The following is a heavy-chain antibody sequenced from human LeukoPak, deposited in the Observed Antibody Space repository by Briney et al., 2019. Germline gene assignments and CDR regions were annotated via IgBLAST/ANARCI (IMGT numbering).Heavy chain of an antibody. Sequence: GGSLRLSCAASGFTFSSYTMDWVRQAPGEGLEWVARTSYGGRNNYYADSVKGRFTISSDNPKNTLYLQMDSLRAEDTAVYYCARAAHTTYVLGRYYYYAMDVWGQGTTLTVCS. CDR2: TSYGGRNN. J-gene: IGHJ6*02. V-gene: IGHV3-30-3*01. CDR3: ARAAHTTYVLGRYYYYAMDV. CDR1: GFTFSSYT. D-gene: IGHD3-10*01.